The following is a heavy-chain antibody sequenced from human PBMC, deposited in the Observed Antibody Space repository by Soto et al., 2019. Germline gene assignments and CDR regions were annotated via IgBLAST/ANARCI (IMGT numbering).Heavy chain of an antibody. CDR1: GGSLSGYY. CDR3: ARGQEGVVATH. D-gene: IGHD5-12*01. J-gene: IGHJ4*02. V-gene: IGHV4-34*01. CDR2: IKDGGRT. Sequence: QVQLQQWGAGLLKPSETLSLNCAVNGGSLSGYYWSWIRQPPGKGLEWFGEIKDGGRTNYSPSRTSRATTSSDTSNNQFALRLYSVTAADTGVYYCARGQEGVVATHWDQGTLVTVSS.